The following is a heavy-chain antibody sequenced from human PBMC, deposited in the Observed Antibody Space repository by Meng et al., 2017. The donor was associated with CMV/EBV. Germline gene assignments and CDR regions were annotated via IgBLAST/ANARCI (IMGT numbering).Heavy chain of an antibody. CDR3: ARGPVVVVPAATRYYYYGMDV. CDR1: GYTLTSYD. V-gene: IGHV1-8*01. Sequence: ASVKVSCKASGYTLTSYDINWVRQATGQGLEWMGWMNPNSGNTGYAQKFQGRVTMTRNTSISTAYMELSSLRSEDTAVYYCARGPVVVVPAATRYYYYGMDVWGQGTTVTVSS. J-gene: IGHJ6*02. CDR2: MNPNSGNT. D-gene: IGHD2-2*01.